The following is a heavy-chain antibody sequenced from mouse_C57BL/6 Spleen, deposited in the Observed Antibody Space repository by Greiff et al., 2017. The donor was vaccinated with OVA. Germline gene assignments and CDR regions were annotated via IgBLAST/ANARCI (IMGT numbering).Heavy chain of an antibody. Sequence: EVQLVEPGEGLVKPGGSLKLSCAASGFTFSSYAMTWVRQTPEKRLEWVAYISSGGDYTNYADTVKGRFTISRDNARNTLYLQMSRLKSEDTAMDYCTRRGNSFDYWGQGTTLTVSS. CDR2: ISSGGDYT. V-gene: IGHV5S21*01. CDR3: TRRGNSFDY. CDR1: GFTFSSYA. J-gene: IGHJ2*01.